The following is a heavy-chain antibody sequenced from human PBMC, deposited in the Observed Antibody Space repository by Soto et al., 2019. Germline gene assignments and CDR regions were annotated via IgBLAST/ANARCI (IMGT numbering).Heavy chain of an antibody. CDR2: IWYDGSNK. CDR1: GFTFSSYG. J-gene: IGHJ6*02. V-gene: IGHV3-33*01. CDR3: ARDKFDHVDTAMEWLYYYYGMDV. D-gene: IGHD5-18*01. Sequence: GGSLRLSCAASGFTFSSYGMHWVRQAPGKGLEWVAVIWYDGSNKYYADSVKGRFTISRDNSKNTLYLQMNSLRAEDTAVYYCARDKFDHVDTAMEWLYYYYGMDVWGQGTTVTVSS.